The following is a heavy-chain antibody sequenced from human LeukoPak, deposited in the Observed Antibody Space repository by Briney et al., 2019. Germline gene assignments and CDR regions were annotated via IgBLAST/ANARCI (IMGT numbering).Heavy chain of an antibody. CDR1: GFTFSSYA. D-gene: IGHD1-14*01. CDR3: AKGHNRNDY. CDR2: ISRSGGTT. V-gene: IGHV3-23*01. J-gene: IGHJ4*02. Sequence: GGSLRLSCAASGFTFSSYAMSWVRQAPGKGLEWVSGISRSGGTTYYVDSVKGRFTISRDNSKNTLYLQMNSLRAEDTALYYCAKGHNRNDYWGQGTLVTVSS.